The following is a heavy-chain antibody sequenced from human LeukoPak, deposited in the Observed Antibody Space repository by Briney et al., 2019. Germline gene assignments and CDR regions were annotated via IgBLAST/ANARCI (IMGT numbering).Heavy chain of an antibody. V-gene: IGHV4-34*01. CDR2: INHSGST. J-gene: IGHJ6*03. CDR1: GGSFSGYY. Sequence: PSETLSLTCAVYGGSFSGYYWSWIRQPPGKGLESIGEINHSGSTNYNPSLKSRVTISVDTSKNQFSLKLSSVTAADTAVYYCARGRGPIFGVVKRSYYYYYMDVWGKGTTVTVSS. CDR3: ARGRGPIFGVVKRSYYYYYMDV. D-gene: IGHD3-3*01.